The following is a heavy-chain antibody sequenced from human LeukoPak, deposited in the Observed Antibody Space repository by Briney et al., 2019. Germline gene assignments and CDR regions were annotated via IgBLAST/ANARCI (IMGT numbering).Heavy chain of an antibody. Sequence: HTGGSLRLSCAASGFTVSSYAMSWVRQSPGKGLEWVSAISGSGGSTYYADSVKGRFTISRDNSKNTLYLQMNSLRAEDTAVYYCAKESYTGSEYFQHWGQGTLVTVSS. D-gene: IGHD1-14*01. CDR1: GFTVSSYA. J-gene: IGHJ1*01. V-gene: IGHV3-23*01. CDR3: AKESYTGSEYFQH. CDR2: ISGSGGST.